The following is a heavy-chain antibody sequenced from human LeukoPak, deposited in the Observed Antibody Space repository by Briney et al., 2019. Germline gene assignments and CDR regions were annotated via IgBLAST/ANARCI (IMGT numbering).Heavy chain of an antibody. J-gene: IGHJ4*02. Sequence: GGSLRLSCAASGFTFDDYGMSWVRQAPGKGLEWVSSISGDSTDIYYAVSVMGRSTISRDNAKNSLYLQINSLRAEDTAVYYCARDTYYYDSSGYWSFDYWGQGTLVTVSS. CDR1: GFTFDDYG. D-gene: IGHD3-22*01. CDR3: ARDTYYYDSSGYWSFDY. V-gene: IGHV3-21*01. CDR2: ISGDSTDI.